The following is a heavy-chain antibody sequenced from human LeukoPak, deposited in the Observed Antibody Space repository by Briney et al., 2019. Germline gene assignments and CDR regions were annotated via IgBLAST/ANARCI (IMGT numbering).Heavy chain of an antibody. J-gene: IGHJ3*02. Sequence: GGSLRLSCAASGFTFSNYGMSWVRQAPGKGLEWVSAISGSGGSTYYADSVKGRFTISRDNSKNTLYLQMNSLRAEDTAVYYCAKANNMVRGAPDAFDIWGQGTMVTVSS. D-gene: IGHD3-10*01. CDR3: AKANNMVRGAPDAFDI. CDR1: GFTFSNYG. V-gene: IGHV3-23*01. CDR2: ISGSGGST.